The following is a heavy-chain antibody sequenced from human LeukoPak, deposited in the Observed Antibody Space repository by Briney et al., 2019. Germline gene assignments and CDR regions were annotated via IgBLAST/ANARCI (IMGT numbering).Heavy chain of an antibody. J-gene: IGHJ1*01. V-gene: IGHV1-2*04. CDR3: AREVEYDSSGYYYDFQH. Sequence: ASVKVSCKASGYTFTGYYIHWVRQAPGQGLEWMGWINPNSGGTNYAQKFRGWVTMTRDTSISTAYMELSRLRSDDTAVYYCAREVEYDSSGYYYDFQHWGQGTLVTVSS. CDR1: GYTFTGYY. D-gene: IGHD3-22*01. CDR2: INPNSGGT.